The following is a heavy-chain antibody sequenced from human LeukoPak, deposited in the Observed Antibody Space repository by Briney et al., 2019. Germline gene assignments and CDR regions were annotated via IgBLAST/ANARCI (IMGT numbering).Heavy chain of an antibody. D-gene: IGHD6-13*01. J-gene: IGHJ4*02. V-gene: IGHV3-23*01. CDR2: ISGSGGTP. CDR3: AKAYSSSQSFDY. Sequence: PGGSLRLSCAASGFTFSTYAMSWVRQAPGKGLDWVPAISGSGGTPYYADSVKGRFTISRDNSKNTLYLQMNSLRAEDAAVYYCAKAYSSSQSFDYWGQGTLVTVSS. CDR1: GFTFSTYA.